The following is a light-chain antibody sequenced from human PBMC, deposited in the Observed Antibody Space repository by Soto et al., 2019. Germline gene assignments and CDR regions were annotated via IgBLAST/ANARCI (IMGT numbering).Light chain of an antibody. CDR2: NNN. CDR3: ATWDDRLNGWV. Sequence: QLVLTQPPSASGTPGQRVTISCSGSSSNIGSNTITWYQQLPGTAPKLLIHNNNQRPSGVPDRFSGSESGTSASLAISGPQSGDEADYYCATWDDRLNGWVFGGGTKLTVL. J-gene: IGLJ3*02. CDR1: SSNIGSNT. V-gene: IGLV1-44*01.